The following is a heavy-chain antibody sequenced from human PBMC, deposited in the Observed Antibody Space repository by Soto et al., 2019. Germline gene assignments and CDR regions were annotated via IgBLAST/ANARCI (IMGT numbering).Heavy chain of an antibody. D-gene: IGHD6-19*01. CDR3: ARDLGSGWYYDX. CDR1: GFTFNNYG. CDR2: IWHDGSNK. J-gene: IGHJ4*02. Sequence: GGSLRLSCAASGFTFNNYGMHWVRQAPGKGLKWVALIWHDGSNKGYADSVKGRFTISRDNAKNSLYLQMNSLRAEDTAVYYRARDLGSGWYYDXWGQGTLVTVSS. V-gene: IGHV3-33*01.